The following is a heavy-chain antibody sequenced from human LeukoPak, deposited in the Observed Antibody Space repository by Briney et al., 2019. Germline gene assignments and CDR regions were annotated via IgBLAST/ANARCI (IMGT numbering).Heavy chain of an antibody. CDR1: GFTFYNYW. Sequence: GGSLGLSCAASGFTFYNYWMTWVRQAPGKGLEWVANIKQDGSEKYYLGSVRGRFTISRDNTENSLYLQMNSLRADDTAVYYCARFSGGFGTYRVDYWGQGTLVTVSS. D-gene: IGHD3-3*01. J-gene: IGHJ4*02. CDR3: ARFSGGFGTYRVDY. V-gene: IGHV3-7*01. CDR2: IKQDGSEK.